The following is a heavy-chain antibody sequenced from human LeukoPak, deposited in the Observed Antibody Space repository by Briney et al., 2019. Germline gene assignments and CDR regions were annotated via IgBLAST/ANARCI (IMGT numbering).Heavy chain of an antibody. D-gene: IGHD6-6*01. CDR2: IYTSGST. CDR3: ARLYTSSSGGGFVLIDP. Sequence: SETLSLTCTVSGGSISSYYWSWIRQPAGKGLEWIGRIYTSGSTNYNPSLKSRVTMSVDTSKNQFSLKLSSVTAADTAVYYCARLYTSSSGGGFVLIDPWGQGTLVTVSS. V-gene: IGHV4-4*07. CDR1: GGSISSYY. J-gene: IGHJ5*02.